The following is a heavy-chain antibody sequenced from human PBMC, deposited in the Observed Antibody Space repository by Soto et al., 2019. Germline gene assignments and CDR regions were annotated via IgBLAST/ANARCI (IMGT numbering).Heavy chain of an antibody. V-gene: IGHV3-66*01. CDR1: GFTVSSNY. CDR3: ARGAVDYGDYDFRVGYYYYMDV. D-gene: IGHD4-17*01. J-gene: IGHJ6*03. CDR2: IYSGGST. Sequence: GGSLRLSCAASGFTVSSNYMSWVRQAPGKGLEWVSVIYSGGSTYYADSVKGRFTISRDNSKNTLYLQMNSLRAEDTAVYYCARGAVDYGDYDFRVGYYYYMDVWGKGTTVTVSS.